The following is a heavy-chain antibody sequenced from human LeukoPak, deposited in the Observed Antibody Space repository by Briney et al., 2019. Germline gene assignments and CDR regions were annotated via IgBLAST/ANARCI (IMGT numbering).Heavy chain of an antibody. CDR1: VGTFSSYA. J-gene: IGHJ6*03. V-gene: IGHV1-69*05. CDR2: IIPIFCTA. D-gene: IGHD1-26*01. CDR3: ARDRSLGATWGYYYYYMDV. Sequence: ASVKVSRKASVGTFSSYAISWVRQAPAQGREWMGRIIPIFCTANYAQKFQGRVTITTDESTSTAYMEVSSLRSEDTAVYYCARDRSLGATWGYYYYYMDVWGKGTTVTVSS.